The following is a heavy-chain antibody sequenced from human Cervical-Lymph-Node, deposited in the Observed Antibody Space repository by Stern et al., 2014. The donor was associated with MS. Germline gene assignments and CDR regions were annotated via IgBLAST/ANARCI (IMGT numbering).Heavy chain of an antibody. J-gene: IGHJ6*02. CDR3: ARGARVGYSGYYSYGMDV. CDR1: GFTLSNYW. D-gene: IGHD5-12*01. V-gene: IGHV3-74*02. CDR2: IKGDGSDT. Sequence: EVQLEESGGDLVQRGGSLRLSCAVSGFTLSNYWMHWVRQAPGKGLVWVSRIKGDGSDTDYAESVKGRYTISRDSARNTVNLQVDSLGAEDTAVYYCARGARVGYSGYYSYGMDVWGQGTTVIVSS.